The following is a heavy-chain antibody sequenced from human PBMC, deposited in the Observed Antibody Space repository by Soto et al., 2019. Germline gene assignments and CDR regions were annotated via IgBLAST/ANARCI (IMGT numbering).Heavy chain of an antibody. CDR3: ASRVRQGNFDY. Sequence: QLQLQQSGPGLVKPSETLSLTCTVSGGSISSGSYYWGWIRQPPGKGLEWIGTIYFSGSTYYNPTLKSRVTISVDTSKNQFSLELSSVTAADTAVYYCASRVRQGNFDYWGQGTLVTVSS. CDR1: GGSISSGSYY. J-gene: IGHJ4*02. V-gene: IGHV4-39*01. CDR2: IYFSGST. D-gene: IGHD6-13*01.